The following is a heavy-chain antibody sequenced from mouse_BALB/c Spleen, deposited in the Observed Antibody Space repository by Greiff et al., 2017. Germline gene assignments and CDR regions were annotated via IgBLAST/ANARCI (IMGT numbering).Heavy chain of an antibody. J-gene: IGHJ2*01. CDR1: GYSFTSYY. CDR2: IDPFNGGT. CDR3: ARLDSSGYVDY. D-gene: IGHD3-2*01. Sequence: VQLQQSGPELMKPGASVKISCKASGYSFTSYYMHWVKQSHGKSLEWIGYIDPFNGGTSYNQKFKGKATLTVDKSSSTAYMHLSSLTSEDSAVYYCARLDSSGYVDYWGQGTTLTVSS. V-gene: IGHV1S135*01.